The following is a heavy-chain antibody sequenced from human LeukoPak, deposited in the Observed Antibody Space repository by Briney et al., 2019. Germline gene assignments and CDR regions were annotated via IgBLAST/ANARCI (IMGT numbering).Heavy chain of an antibody. J-gene: IGHJ5*02. CDR2: INHSGST. Sequence: SETLSLTCAVYGGSFGGYYWSWIRQPPGKGLEWIGEINHSGSTNYNPSLKSRVTISVDTSKNQFSLKLSSVTAADTAVYYCAEWATSDWFDPWGQGTLVTVSS. CDR1: GGSFGGYY. CDR3: AEWATSDWFDP. D-gene: IGHD1-26*01. V-gene: IGHV4-34*01.